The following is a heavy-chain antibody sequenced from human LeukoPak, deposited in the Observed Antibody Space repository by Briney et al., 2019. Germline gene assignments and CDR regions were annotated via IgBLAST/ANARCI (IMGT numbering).Heavy chain of an antibody. CDR1: GGSISSGGYY. CDR2: IYYSGST. CDR3: ASSYGSGSPLNY. V-gene: IGHV4-31*03. Sequence: SETLSLTCTVSGGSISSGGYYWSWIRQHPGKGLEWIGYIYYSGSTYYNPSLKSRVTISVDTSKNQFSLRLSSVTAADTAVYYCASSYGSGSPLNYWGQGTLVTVSS. D-gene: IGHD3-10*01. J-gene: IGHJ4*02.